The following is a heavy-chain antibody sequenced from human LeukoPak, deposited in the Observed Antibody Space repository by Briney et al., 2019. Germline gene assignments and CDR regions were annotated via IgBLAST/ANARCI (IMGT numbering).Heavy chain of an antibody. Sequence: GGSLRLSCAASGFTFSSYWMHWVRQAPGKGLVWVSRINSDGSSTSYADSVKGRFTISRDNAKNTLYLQMNSLRAEDTAVYYCAREVRSTHAFDIWGQGTMVTVSS. CDR2: INSDGSST. V-gene: IGHV3-74*01. J-gene: IGHJ3*02. D-gene: IGHD5/OR15-5a*01. CDR1: GFTFSSYW. CDR3: AREVRSTHAFDI.